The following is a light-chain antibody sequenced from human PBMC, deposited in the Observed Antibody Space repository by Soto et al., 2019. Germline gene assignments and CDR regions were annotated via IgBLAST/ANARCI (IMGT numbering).Light chain of an antibody. CDR3: QHRSNGYT. Sequence: EIVLTQSPATLSLSPGERVTLSCRASQSVSSYLAWYQHRPGQAPRLLMYDTFNRATGVPARFSGSGSGTDFTLTISSLESEDSAVYYCQHRSNGYTFGQGTKLEIK. J-gene: IGKJ2*01. CDR2: DTF. V-gene: IGKV3-11*01. CDR1: QSVSSY.